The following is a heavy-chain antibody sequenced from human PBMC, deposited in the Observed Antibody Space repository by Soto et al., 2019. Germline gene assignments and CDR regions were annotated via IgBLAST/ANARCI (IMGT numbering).Heavy chain of an antibody. Sequence: PGGSLRLSCAASGFNFNDYGMHWVRQAPGKGLEWVSSISWNSVSIGYADSVQGRFTISRDNAKNSLYLQMNTLRAEDTALYYCAKDMENGYNPYYYFGMDVWRQETTVTVS. CDR2: ISWNSVSI. D-gene: IGHD3-10*01. J-gene: IGHJ6*02. CDR3: AKDMENGYNPYYYFGMDV. CDR1: GFNFNDYG. V-gene: IGHV3-9*01.